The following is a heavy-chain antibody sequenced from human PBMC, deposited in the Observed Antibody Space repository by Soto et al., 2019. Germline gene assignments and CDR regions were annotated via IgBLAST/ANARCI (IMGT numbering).Heavy chain of an antibody. CDR3: ARRAYYYGSGSYTWFDP. CDR1: GGSISSGGYY. Sequence: SETLSLTCTVSGGSISSGGYYWSWIRQHPGKGLEWIGYIYYSGSTYYNPSLKSRVTISVDTSKNQFSLKLSSVTAADTAVYYCARRAYYYGSGSYTWFDPWGRGTLVTVSS. CDR2: IYYSGST. D-gene: IGHD3-10*01. J-gene: IGHJ5*02. V-gene: IGHV4-31*03.